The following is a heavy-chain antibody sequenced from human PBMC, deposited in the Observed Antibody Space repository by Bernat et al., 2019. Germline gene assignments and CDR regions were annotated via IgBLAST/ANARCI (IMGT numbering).Heavy chain of an antibody. CDR3: GRVLLVVYAWIDP. CDR2: IYSGGST. CDR1: GFTVSSNY. Sequence: ELQVVETGGGLIQPGGSLRLSCAASGFTVSSNYMSWVRQAPGKGLEWVSVIYSGGSTYYADSVKGRFTISRDNSKNTLYLQMNSLRAEDTAVYYCGRVLLVVYAWIDPWGQGTLVTVSS. D-gene: IGHD2-8*02. J-gene: IGHJ5*02. V-gene: IGHV3-53*05.